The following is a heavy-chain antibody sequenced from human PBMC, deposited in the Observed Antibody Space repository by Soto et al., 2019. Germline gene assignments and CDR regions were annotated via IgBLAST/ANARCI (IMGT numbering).Heavy chain of an antibody. V-gene: IGHV4-30-2*02. J-gene: IGHJ4*02. Sequence: SETLSLTCAVSGGSISSGGYSWSWIRQPPGKGLEWIGYIYHSGSTYYSPSLKSRLTITKDTSKNQVVLTMTNMDPVDTATYYCAHRQTYCGGDCYDYWGQGTLVTAPQ. D-gene: IGHD2-21*01. CDR3: AHRQTYCGGDCYDY. CDR2: IYHSGST. CDR1: GGSISSGGYS.